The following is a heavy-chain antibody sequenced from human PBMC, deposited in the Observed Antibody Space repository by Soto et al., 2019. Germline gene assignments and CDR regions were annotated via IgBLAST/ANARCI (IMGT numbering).Heavy chain of an antibody. Sequence: SETLSLTCTLSCGSMINYFWTWIRQPPGKGLEWIGYIHYSGTTSFFPSYNPSLRSRVTISEDTSKNQFSLKLLSVTTADTAVYFCAAGEASSRNLAPYYLDFWGQGTLVTVSS. CDR1: CGSMINYF. V-gene: IGHV4-59*01. J-gene: IGHJ4*02. CDR2: IHYSGTT. CDR3: AAGEASSRNLAPYYLDF. D-gene: IGHD6-13*01.